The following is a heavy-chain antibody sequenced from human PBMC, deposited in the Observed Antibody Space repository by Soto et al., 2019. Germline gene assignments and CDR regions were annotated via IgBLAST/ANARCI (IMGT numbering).Heavy chain of an antibody. Sequence: SGATLVNPTQTLTLTCTFSGFSLTTSGVGGGWVRQPPGKALEGLARIDWDYYSRYRPSLKSRTTITKDTSKNQVALTMTTMDPADTATYFCAHRTTAVTRWFDPWGQGTLVTVSS. CDR2: IDWDYYS. CDR1: GFSLTTSGVG. J-gene: IGHJ5*02. CDR3: AHRTTAVTRWFDP. D-gene: IGHD4-17*01. V-gene: IGHV2-5*02.